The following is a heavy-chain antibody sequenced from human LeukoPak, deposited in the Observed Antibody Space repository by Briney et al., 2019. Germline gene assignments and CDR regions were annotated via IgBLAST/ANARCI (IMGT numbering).Heavy chain of an antibody. CDR2: ISGSGGST. J-gene: IGHJ4*02. CDR3: AKDLPDFFDY. CDR1: GFTFGSYA. Sequence: PGGSLRLSCAASGFTFGSYAMSWVRQAPGKGLEWVSTISGSGGSTYYADSVKGRFTISRDNSKNTLYLQMESLRVEDTAVYSCAKDLPDFFDYWGQGTVVTVSS. V-gene: IGHV3-23*01.